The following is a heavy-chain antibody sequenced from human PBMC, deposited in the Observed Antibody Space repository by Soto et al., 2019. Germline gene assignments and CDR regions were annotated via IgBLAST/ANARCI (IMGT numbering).Heavy chain of an antibody. CDR3: ARDRFTTDYDFWSDIPYGMDV. Sequence: SETLSLTCNVSGGSIGSYYWNWLRQPAGKGLEWIGYVYYTGSTNYNPSLEGRATISVDSSKNQVSLNLRSVTAADTAVYYCARDRFTTDYDFWSDIPYGMDVWGQGTTVTVSS. D-gene: IGHD3-3*01. V-gene: IGHV4-59*01. CDR1: GGSIGSYY. CDR2: VYYTGST. J-gene: IGHJ6*02.